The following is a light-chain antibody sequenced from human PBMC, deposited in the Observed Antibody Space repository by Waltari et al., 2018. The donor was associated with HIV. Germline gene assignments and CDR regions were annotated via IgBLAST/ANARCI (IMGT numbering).Light chain of an antibody. CDR2: RNN. V-gene: IGLV1-47*01. Sequence: QPVLTQPPSASGTPGQRATISCSGSSSNIGSNYVYWYQQLPGTAPKLLIDRNNRRPSGVPDRFSGSKSRTSASLAISGLRSEDEADYYCAAWDDSLSGPVFGGGTKLTVL. CDR1: SSNIGSNY. J-gene: IGLJ3*02. CDR3: AAWDDSLSGPV.